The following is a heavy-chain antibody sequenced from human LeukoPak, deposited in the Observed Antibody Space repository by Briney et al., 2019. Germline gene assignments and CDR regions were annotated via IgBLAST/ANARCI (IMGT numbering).Heavy chain of an antibody. CDR3: ARGEIGSIGRLGY. D-gene: IGHD3-10*01. CDR2: VYHSGST. V-gene: IGHV4-38-2*02. J-gene: IGHJ4*02. Sequence: SETLSLTCTVSGYSISSGNYWGWLRQPPGKGLEWIGSVYHSGSTHYNPSLKSRVTMSVDTSKNQVSLNLSPLTAAATAVYYCARGEIGSIGRLGYWGQGTLVTVSS. CDR1: GYSISSGNY.